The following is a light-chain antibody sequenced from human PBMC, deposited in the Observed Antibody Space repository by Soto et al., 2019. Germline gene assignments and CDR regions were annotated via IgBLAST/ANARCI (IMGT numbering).Light chain of an antibody. Sequence: ESLLTQSPGTLSLSPGDRATLSCRASQSVSTRYFAWYQQKPGQAPRLLINGASIRAAGIPDMFSGSGSGTDFTLTISRLEPADFAVYDSHQFGTSPLSFTFGPGTKL. CDR3: HQFGTSPLSFT. CDR2: GAS. J-gene: IGKJ2*01. V-gene: IGKV3-20*01. CDR1: QSVSTRY.